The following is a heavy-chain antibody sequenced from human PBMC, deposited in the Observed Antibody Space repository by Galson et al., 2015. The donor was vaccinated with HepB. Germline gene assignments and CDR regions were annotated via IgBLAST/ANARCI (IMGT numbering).Heavy chain of an antibody. Sequence: SLRLSCAASGFTFSSYSMNWVRQAPGKGLEWVSYISSSGSTIYYADSVKGRFTISRDNAKNSLYLQMNSLRAEDTAVYYCARAWGLTGGFDYWGQGTLVTVSS. CDR3: ARAWGLTGGFDY. J-gene: IGHJ4*02. CDR2: ISSSGSTI. V-gene: IGHV3-48*04. D-gene: IGHD7-27*01. CDR1: GFTFSSYS.